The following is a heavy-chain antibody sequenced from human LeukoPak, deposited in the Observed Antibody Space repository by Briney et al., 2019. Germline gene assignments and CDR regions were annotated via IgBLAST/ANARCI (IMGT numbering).Heavy chain of an antibody. CDR3: TRLAGGDAFDI. CDR2: IRSKAIGYTT. CDR1: GFTFSGSA. V-gene: IGHV3-73*01. J-gene: IGHJ3*02. D-gene: IGHD2-15*01. Sequence: GGSLRLSCAASGFTFSGSAMHWVRQASGKGLEWVGRIRSKAIGYTTAYGASVKGRFTISRDDSQRATYVQMNSLKIEDTAVYYCTRLAGGDAFDIWAQGQWSPSPQ.